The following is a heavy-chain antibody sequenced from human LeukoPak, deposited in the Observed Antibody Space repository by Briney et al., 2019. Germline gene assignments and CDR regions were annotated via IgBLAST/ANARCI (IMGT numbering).Heavy chain of an antibody. Sequence: PSETLSLTCTVSGGSIGGGYWSWIQQPPGRGLEWIGYVYTSGSTNYNPSLKSRVTISVDTSKSQFALKLSSVTAADTAVYYCAKSYFDYSTYYSYYFNLWGQGALVTVSS. J-gene: IGHJ4*02. CDR1: GGSIGGGY. CDR2: VYTSGST. V-gene: IGHV4-4*09. D-gene: IGHD4-11*01. CDR3: AKSYFDYSTYYSYYFNL.